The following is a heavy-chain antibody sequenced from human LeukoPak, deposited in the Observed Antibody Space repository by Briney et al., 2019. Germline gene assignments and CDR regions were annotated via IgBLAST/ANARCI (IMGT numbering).Heavy chain of an antibody. Sequence: KPSETLSLTCAVYGGSFSGYYWSWIRQPPGKGLEWIGEINHSGSTNYNPSLKSRVTISVDTSKNQFSLKLSSVTAADTAVYHCAREEDCSSTSCYVVWGKGTTVTVSS. CDR3: AREEDCSSTSCYVV. CDR1: GGSFSGYY. D-gene: IGHD2-2*01. J-gene: IGHJ6*04. CDR2: INHSGST. V-gene: IGHV4-34*01.